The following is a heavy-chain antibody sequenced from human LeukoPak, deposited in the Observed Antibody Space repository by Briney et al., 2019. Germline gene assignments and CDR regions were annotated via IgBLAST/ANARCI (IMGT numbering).Heavy chain of an antibody. Sequence: SETLSLTCTVSGGSISSGGYYWSWIRQHPGKGLEWIGNLYNSGTTYYNPSLKSRVTISVDTSKNQFSLKLSSVTAADTAMYYCARLYYYESSGYWNYFDYWGQGTLVTVSS. D-gene: IGHD3-22*01. CDR2: LYNSGTT. V-gene: IGHV4-31*03. CDR1: GGSISSGGYY. J-gene: IGHJ4*02. CDR3: ARLYYYESSGYWNYFDY.